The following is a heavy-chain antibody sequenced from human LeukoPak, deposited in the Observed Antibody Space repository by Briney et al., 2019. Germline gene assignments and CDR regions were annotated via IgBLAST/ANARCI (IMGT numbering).Heavy chain of an antibody. CDR1: GYTISDYF. CDR2: INPNTNGI. Sequence: ASVKVSCKASGYTISDYFMHWVRQAPGQGLEWMGWINPNTNGINYAQKFQGRVIMTRDTSINTAYMELRSLTSDDTATYYCASARYSGHEPFDFWGQGTLVTVST. V-gene: IGHV1-2*02. J-gene: IGHJ4*02. CDR3: ASARYSGHEPFDF. D-gene: IGHD5-12*01.